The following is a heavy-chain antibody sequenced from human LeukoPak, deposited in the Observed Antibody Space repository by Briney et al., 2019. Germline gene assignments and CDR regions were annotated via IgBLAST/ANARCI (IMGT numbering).Heavy chain of an antibody. Sequence: QPSETLSLTCAVYGGSFSGYYCSWIRQPPGKGLEWIGEINHSGSTNYNPSLKSRVTISVDTSKNQFSLKLSSVTAADTAVYYCARHWNYYYYYMDVWGKGTTVTVSS. D-gene: IGHD1-1*01. CDR1: GGSFSGYY. CDR3: ARHWNYYYYYMDV. CDR2: INHSGST. J-gene: IGHJ6*03. V-gene: IGHV4-34*01.